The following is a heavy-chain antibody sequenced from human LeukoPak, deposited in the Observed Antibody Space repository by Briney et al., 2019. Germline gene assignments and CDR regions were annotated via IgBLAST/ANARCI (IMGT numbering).Heavy chain of an antibody. CDR2: TYYRAKWYN. CDR3: ARTTGHFDY. CDR1: GDSVSSKSAA. Sequence: SQTLSLTCAISGDSVSSKSAAWNWTRQSPSRGLEWLGRTYYRAKWYNEYAVSVKSRITINPDTSKNQFSLQLNSVAPEDTAVYYCARTTGHFDYWGQGTLVTVSS. V-gene: IGHV6-1*01. D-gene: IGHD2-8*02. J-gene: IGHJ4*02.